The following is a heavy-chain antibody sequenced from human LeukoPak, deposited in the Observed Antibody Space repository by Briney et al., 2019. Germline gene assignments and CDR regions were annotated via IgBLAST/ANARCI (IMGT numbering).Heavy chain of an antibody. Sequence: SETLSLTCTVSGGSISSSTYYWGWIRQPPGKGLEWIGTIYYRGTTYYNPSLKSRVTISVDTSKNQFSLKLSSVTAADTAVYYCARETSQKGAHYMDVWGKGTTVTISS. CDR2: IYYRGTT. V-gene: IGHV4-39*07. CDR3: ARETSQKGAHYMDV. CDR1: GGSISSSTYY. J-gene: IGHJ6*03. D-gene: IGHD3-16*01.